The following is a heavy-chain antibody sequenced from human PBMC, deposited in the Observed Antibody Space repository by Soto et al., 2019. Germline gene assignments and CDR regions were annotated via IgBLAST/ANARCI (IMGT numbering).Heavy chain of an antibody. Sequence: QVQLVQSGGGLVRPGGSLRLSCEASGFNFSDYYMSWIRQAPGKGLEWISYITSGGDYTAYGDSVKGRFSISRDNTKNSLYLRLNSLRAEDTAIYYCARDGSGESDNFDIWGQGTMVTVSS. CDR1: GFNFSDYY. J-gene: IGHJ3*02. V-gene: IGHV3-11*05. CDR3: ARDGSGESDNFDI. CDR2: ITSGGDYT. D-gene: IGHD3-22*01.